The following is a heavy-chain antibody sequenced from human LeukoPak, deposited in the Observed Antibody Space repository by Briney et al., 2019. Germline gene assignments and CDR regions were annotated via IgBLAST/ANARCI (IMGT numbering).Heavy chain of an antibody. Sequence: PGGSLRLSCVGSGFIFSDYYMSWIRRAPGKGLEWISYISSGGGTIYYGDSVKGRFTISRDNANNSLYLQMNSLRAEDTDVYYCGKDSVSTVVAPVATSWGQGTLVTVSS. V-gene: IGHV3-11*04. CDR1: GFIFSDYY. D-gene: IGHD2-2*01. J-gene: IGHJ4*02. CDR3: GKDSVSTVVAPVATS. CDR2: ISSGGGTI.